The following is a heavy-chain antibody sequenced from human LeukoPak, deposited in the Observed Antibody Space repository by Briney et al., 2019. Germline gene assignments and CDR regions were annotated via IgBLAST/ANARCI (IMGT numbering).Heavy chain of an antibody. CDR1: GFTVSSNY. CDR2: IYSGGST. D-gene: IGHD1-26*01. CDR3: AYQGSWEHCFDY. V-gene: IGHV3-66*01. J-gene: IGHJ4*02. Sequence: GGSLRLSCAASGFTVSSNYMSWVRQAPGKGLEWVSVIYSGGSTYYADSVKGRFTISRDNSKNTLYLQMNSLRAEDTAVYYCAYQGSWEHCFDYWGQGTLVTVSS.